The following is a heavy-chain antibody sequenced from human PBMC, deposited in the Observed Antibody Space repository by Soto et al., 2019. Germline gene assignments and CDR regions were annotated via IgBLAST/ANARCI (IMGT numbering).Heavy chain of an antibody. CDR3: ARGQKDGMDV. J-gene: IGHJ6*02. Sequence: GGSLRLSCAASGFTFSSYEMNWVRQAPGKGLELVSYISSSGSTIYYADSVKGRFTISRDNAKNSLYLQMNSLRAEDTAVYYCARGQKDGMDVWGQGTTVTVSS. CDR1: GFTFSSYE. CDR2: ISSSGSTI. V-gene: IGHV3-48*03.